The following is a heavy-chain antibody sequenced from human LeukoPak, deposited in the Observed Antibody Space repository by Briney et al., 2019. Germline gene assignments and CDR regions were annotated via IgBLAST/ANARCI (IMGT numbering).Heavy chain of an antibody. CDR2: IYYSGST. V-gene: IGHV4-59*08. CDR3: ASGSLAVAGRGFDY. J-gene: IGHJ4*02. D-gene: IGHD6-19*01. CDR1: GGSISSYY. Sequence: PSETLSPTCTVSGGSISSYYWSWIRQPPGKGLEWIGYIYYSGSTNYNPSLKSRVTISVDTSKNQFSLKLSSVTAADTAVYYCASGSLAVAGRGFDYWGQGTLVTVSS.